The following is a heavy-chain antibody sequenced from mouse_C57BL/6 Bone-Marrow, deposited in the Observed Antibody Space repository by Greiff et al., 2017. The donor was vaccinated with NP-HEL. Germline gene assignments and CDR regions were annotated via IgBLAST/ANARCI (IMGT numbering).Heavy chain of an antibody. CDR3: TRPYGRVPPWYFDV. CDR1: GYTFTSYW. V-gene: IGHV1-5*01. D-gene: IGHD1-1*01. Sequence: VQLQQSGTVLARPGASVKMSCKTSGYTFTSYWMHWVKQRPGQGLEWIGAIYPGNSDTSYNQKFKGKAKLTAVTSASTAYMELSSLTNEDSAVYYCTRPYGRVPPWYFDVWGTGTTVTVSS. CDR2: IYPGNSDT. J-gene: IGHJ1*03.